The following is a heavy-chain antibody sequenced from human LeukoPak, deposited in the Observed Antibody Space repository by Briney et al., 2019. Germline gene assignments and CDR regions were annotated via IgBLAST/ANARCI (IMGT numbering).Heavy chain of an antibody. V-gene: IGHV3-74*01. D-gene: IGHD1-1*01. J-gene: IGHJ3*02. CDR2: INGDGSST. CDR3: ARGGLNALEAFDI. Sequence: GGSLRLSCAASGFSFSSYWMHWVRQAPGKGLVWVSRINGDGSSTRYADSLKGRFTISRDNAKNTLYLQMNSLRAEDTAVYYCARGGLNALEAFDIWGQGTLVTVCS. CDR1: GFSFSSYW.